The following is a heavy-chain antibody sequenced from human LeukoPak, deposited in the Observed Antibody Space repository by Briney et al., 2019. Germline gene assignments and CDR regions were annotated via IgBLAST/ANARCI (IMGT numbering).Heavy chain of an antibody. V-gene: IGHV4-34*01. CDR3: ARDVDAYYYDSSGYYYFDY. J-gene: IGHJ4*02. CDR2: INHSGST. D-gene: IGHD3-22*01. Sequence: SETLSLTCAVYGGSFSGYYWSWIRQPPGKGLEWIGEINHSGSTNYNPSLKSRVTISVDTSKNQFSLKLSSVTAADTAVYYCARDVDAYYYDSSGYYYFDYWGQGTLVTVSP. CDR1: GGSFSGYY.